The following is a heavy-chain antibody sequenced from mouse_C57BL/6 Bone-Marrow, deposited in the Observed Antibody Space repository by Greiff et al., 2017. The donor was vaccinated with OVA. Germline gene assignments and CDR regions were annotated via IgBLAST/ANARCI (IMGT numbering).Heavy chain of an antibody. CDR2: IDPSDSYT. CDR3: AREGQLRPLYFDY. CDR1: GYTFTSYW. J-gene: IGHJ2*01. D-gene: IGHD3-2*02. V-gene: IGHV1-50*01. Sequence: QVQLKQPGAELVKPGASVKLSCKASGYTFTSYWMQWVKQRPGQGLEWIGEIDPSDSYTNYNQKFKGKATLTVDTSSSTAYMQLSSLTSEDSAVYYCAREGQLRPLYFDYWGQGTTLTVSS.